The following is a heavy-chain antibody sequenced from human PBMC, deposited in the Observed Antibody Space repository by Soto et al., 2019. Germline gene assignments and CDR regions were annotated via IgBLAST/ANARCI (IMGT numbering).Heavy chain of an antibody. V-gene: IGHV1-3*01. D-gene: IGHD4-17*01. Sequence: GASAEVSCTACGYTVTIYVVHVVLQTPGKRLEWMGWINAGNGNTKYSQKFQGRVTITRDTSASTAYMELSSLRSEDTAVYYCARLGGYGDSRNWGQGTRATVSS. J-gene: IGHJ4*02. CDR1: GYTVTIYV. CDR2: INAGNGNT. CDR3: ARLGGYGDSRN.